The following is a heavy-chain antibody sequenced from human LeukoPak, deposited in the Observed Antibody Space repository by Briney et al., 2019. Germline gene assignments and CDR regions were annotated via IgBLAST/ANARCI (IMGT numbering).Heavy chain of an antibody. J-gene: IGHJ4*02. D-gene: IGHD2-8*01. CDR1: GFTVSNYA. CDR3: AKTLVLMVYAPFDY. Sequence: GGSLRLSCAASGFTVSNYAMGWVRQAPEKGLEWVSGISGRSGSTYYADSVKGRFTISTDTSKNTLYLQMHSLRAEDTAVYYCAKTLVLMVYAPFDYWGQGTLVTVSS. V-gene: IGHV3-23*01. CDR2: ISGRSGST.